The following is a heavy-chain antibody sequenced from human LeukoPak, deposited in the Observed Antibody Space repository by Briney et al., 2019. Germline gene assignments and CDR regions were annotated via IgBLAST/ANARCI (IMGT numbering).Heavy chain of an antibody. D-gene: IGHD4-17*01. Sequence: PSETLSLTCTVSGGSISSGGYYWSWIRQHPGEGLEWIGYIYYSGSTYYNPSLKSRVTISVDTSKNQFSLKLSSVTAADTAVYYCARGGPDYGHNWFDPWGQGTLVTVSS. V-gene: IGHV4-31*03. CDR3: ARGGPDYGHNWFDP. CDR1: GGSISSGGYY. CDR2: IYYSGST. J-gene: IGHJ5*02.